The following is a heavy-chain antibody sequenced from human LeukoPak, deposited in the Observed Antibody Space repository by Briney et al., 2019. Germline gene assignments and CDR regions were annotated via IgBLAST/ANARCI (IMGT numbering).Heavy chain of an antibody. CDR2: IDYSGST. CDR1: RGSMSHYY. Sequence: SETLSLTCTVSRGSMSHYYWSWIRQPPGKGLEWIGYIDYSGSTNYNPSLKSRLTISLDTSKNQFSLKLTSVTPADTAVYYCARGALGYCSGGNCYGNWFDPWGLGTQVTVSS. CDR3: ARGALGYCSGGNCYGNWFDP. V-gene: IGHV4-59*01. J-gene: IGHJ5*02. D-gene: IGHD2-15*01.